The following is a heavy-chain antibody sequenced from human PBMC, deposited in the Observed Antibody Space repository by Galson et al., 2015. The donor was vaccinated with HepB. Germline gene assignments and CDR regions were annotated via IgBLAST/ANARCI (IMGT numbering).Heavy chain of an antibody. CDR2: IYYSVSS. CDR3: ARHAGGWSDPYYFDY. J-gene: IGHJ4*02. V-gene: IGHV4-39*01. CDR1: GASISSSTYY. Sequence: QLRLQESGPGLVKPSETLSLTCAVSGASISSSTYYWAWIRQPPGRGLEWIGSIYYSVSSYYNPSLKSRVIISVDTSKNQFSLKLNSVTATDTAVYYCARHAGGWSDPYYFDYWGQGTLVTVSS. D-gene: IGHD6-19*01.